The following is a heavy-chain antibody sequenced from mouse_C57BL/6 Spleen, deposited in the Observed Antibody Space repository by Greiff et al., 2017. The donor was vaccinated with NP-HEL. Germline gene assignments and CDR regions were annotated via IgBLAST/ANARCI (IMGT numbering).Heavy chain of an antibody. CDR2: INPNNGGT. V-gene: IGHV1-22*01. CDR1: GYTFTDYN. D-gene: IGHD1-1*01. CDR3: ARERVTTVVDYWYFDV. Sequence: VQLQQPGPELVKPGASVKMSCKASGYTFTDYNMHWVKQSHGKSLEWIGYINPNNGGTSYNQKFKGKATLTVNKSSSTAYMELRSLTSEDSAVYYCARERVTTVVDYWYFDVWGTGTTVTVSS. J-gene: IGHJ1*03.